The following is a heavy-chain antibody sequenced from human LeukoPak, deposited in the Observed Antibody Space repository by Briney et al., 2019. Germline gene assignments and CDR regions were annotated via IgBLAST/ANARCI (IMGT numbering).Heavy chain of an antibody. CDR2: IYYSGST. V-gene: IGHV4-59*12. CDR1: GGSISSYY. J-gene: IGHJ4*02. D-gene: IGHD3-22*01. CDR3: ARETYYYDSSGYYFDY. Sequence: SETLSLTCTVSGGSISSYYWSWIRQPPGKGLEWIGYIYYSGSTNYNPSLKSRVTISVDTSKNQFSLKLSSVTAADTAVYYCARETYYYDSSGYYFDYWGQGTLVTVSS.